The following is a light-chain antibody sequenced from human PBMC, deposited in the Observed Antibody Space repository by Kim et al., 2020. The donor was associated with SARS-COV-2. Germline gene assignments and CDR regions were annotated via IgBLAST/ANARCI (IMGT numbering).Light chain of an antibody. Sequence: PGERATLSCRASQSVSSYLAWYQQKPGQAPRLLIYDASNRATGIPTRFSGSGSGTDFTLTISSLEPEDFAVYYCQQRSNWPPITFGPGTKVDIK. CDR3: QQRSNWPPIT. V-gene: IGKV3-11*01. CDR2: DAS. CDR1: QSVSSY. J-gene: IGKJ3*01.